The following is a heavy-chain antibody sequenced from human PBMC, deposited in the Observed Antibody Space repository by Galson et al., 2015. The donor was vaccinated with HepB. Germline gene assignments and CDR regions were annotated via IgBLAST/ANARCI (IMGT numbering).Heavy chain of an antibody. D-gene: IGHD5-18*01. Sequence: SLRLSCAASGFSFASYWMTWVRQAPGKGLEWVANIKQDGSEKSYVDSVKGRFTISRDNSKNTLYLQMNSLRAEDTAVYYCAKDLGYSYGAWDYWGQGTLVTVSS. J-gene: IGHJ4*02. CDR3: AKDLGYSYGAWDY. CDR2: IKQDGSEK. V-gene: IGHV3-7*05. CDR1: GFSFASYW.